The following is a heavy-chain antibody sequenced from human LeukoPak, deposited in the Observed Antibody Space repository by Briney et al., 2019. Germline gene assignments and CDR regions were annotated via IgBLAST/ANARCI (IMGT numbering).Heavy chain of an antibody. CDR1: GGSFSGYY. V-gene: IGHV4-34*01. J-gene: IGHJ4*02. Sequence: SETLSLTCAVYGGSFSGYYWSWIRQPPGKGLEWIGEINHSGSTNYNPSLKSRVTISVDTSKNQFSLKLSSVTAADTAVYYGARGLDGSSSGYWGQGTLVTVSS. CDR3: ARGLDGSSSGY. CDR2: INHSGST. D-gene: IGHD6-6*01.